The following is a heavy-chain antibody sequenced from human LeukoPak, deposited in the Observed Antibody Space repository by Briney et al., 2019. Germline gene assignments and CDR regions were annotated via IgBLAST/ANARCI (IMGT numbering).Heavy chain of an antibody. V-gene: IGHV3-21*04. Sequence: PGGSLRLSCAASGFTFSSYSMNWVRQAPGKGLEWVSSISSSSSYIYYADSVKGRFTISRDNAKNSLYLQMNSLRAEDTALYYCAKEAMVRGVIDYWGQGTLVTVSS. CDR2: ISSSSSYI. J-gene: IGHJ4*02. CDR1: GFTFSSYS. CDR3: AKEAMVRGVIDY. D-gene: IGHD3-10*01.